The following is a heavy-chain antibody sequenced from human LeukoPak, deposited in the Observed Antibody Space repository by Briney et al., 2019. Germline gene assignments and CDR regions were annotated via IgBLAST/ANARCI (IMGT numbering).Heavy chain of an antibody. CDR1: GFTFSDYY. Sequence: GGSLRLSCAASGFTFSDYYMSWIRQAPGKGLEWVSYITSSGSSINYADSVKGRFTVFRDNSKNSLYLQMSSLRAEDTAVYYCARGQHYFAYWGQGTLVTVSS. D-gene: IGHD2-2*01. CDR2: ITSSGSSI. CDR3: ARGQHYFAY. V-gene: IGHV3-11*04. J-gene: IGHJ4*02.